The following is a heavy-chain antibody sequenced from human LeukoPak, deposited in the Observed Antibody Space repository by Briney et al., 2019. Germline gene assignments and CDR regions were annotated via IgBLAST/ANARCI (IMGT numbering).Heavy chain of an antibody. Sequence: GGALRLSCAASGFTFSSDSMSWVREAPGKGREWVSSISSSSSYIYYADSVKGRFTISRDNAKNSLYLQMNSLRAEDTAVYYCARDERGWLQFGYYFDYWGQGTLVTVSS. CDR3: ARDERGWLQFGYYFDY. CDR2: ISSSSSYI. CDR1: GFTFSSDS. J-gene: IGHJ4*02. V-gene: IGHV3-21*01. D-gene: IGHD5-24*01.